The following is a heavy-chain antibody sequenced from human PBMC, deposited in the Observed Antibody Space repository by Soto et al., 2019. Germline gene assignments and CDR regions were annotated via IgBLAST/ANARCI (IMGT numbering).Heavy chain of an antibody. Sequence: QVQLQESGPRLVEASQTLALTCTVSNASITSSGYYWSWVRQPPGKRLEWIGYTYHSGSTFYSPSLHSRLTMSVDTSKNQFSLTLRSVTAADTAVYHCARMSGNYYVPDYWGQGTLVTVSS. J-gene: IGHJ4*02. CDR3: ARMSGNYYVPDY. V-gene: IGHV4-31*03. CDR1: NASITSSGYY. CDR2: TYHSGST. D-gene: IGHD1-26*01.